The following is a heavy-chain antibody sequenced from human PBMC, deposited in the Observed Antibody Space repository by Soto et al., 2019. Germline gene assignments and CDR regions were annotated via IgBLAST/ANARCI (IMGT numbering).Heavy chain of an antibody. J-gene: IGHJ1*01. CDR2: ISGSGGHT. Sequence: GWSLRLSCASSVVTFINYAMSWVRQAPGKGLEWVSAISGSGGHTYYADSVKGRFTISRDNSKNTMYLQINSLRAEDTAVYYCAKDGSSGLSSAEYFQHWGQGTLVTVSS. D-gene: IGHD6-19*01. CDR3: AKDGSSGLSSAEYFQH. V-gene: IGHV3-23*01. CDR1: VVTFINYA.